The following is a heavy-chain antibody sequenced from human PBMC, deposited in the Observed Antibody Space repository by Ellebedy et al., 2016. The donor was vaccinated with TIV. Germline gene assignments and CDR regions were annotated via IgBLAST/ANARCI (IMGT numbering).Heavy chain of an antibody. J-gene: IGHJ4*02. CDR2: ISSSGTAT. V-gene: IGHV3-11*01. Sequence: PGGSLRLSCAASGFTFSDYYMSWIRQAPGKGLEWVSYISSSGTATYYADSVKGRFTISRDNAKNSLYLQMNSLRAEDTAVYYCARAATVTRRYFDYWGQGTLVTVSS. D-gene: IGHD4-17*01. CDR3: ARAATVTRRYFDY. CDR1: GFTFSDYY.